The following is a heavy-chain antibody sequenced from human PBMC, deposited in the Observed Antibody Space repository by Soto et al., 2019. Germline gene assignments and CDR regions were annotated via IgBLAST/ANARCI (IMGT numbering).Heavy chain of an antibody. D-gene: IGHD6-13*01. CDR3: ARRSSSWYFAY. J-gene: IGHJ4*02. CDR2: ISGSDGST. CDR1: GFTFSSYA. V-gene: IGHV3-23*01. Sequence: EVQLLESGGGLVQPGGSLRLSCAASGFTFSSYAMNWVRQAPGKGLEWVSVISGSDGSTYYADSVKGRFTISRDNSKHTLNLQMNSLRAEDTAVYYCARRSSSWYFAYLGQGTLVTVSS.